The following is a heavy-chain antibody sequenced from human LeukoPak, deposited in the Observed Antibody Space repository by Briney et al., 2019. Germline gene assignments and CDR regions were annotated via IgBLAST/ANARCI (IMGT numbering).Heavy chain of an antibody. CDR2: IYPGDSDT. CDR1: GYSFTTNW. CDR3: ARTRVDPEWWFDP. Sequence: PGESLKISCKASGYSFTTNWISWVRQMPGKGLEWMGIIYPGDSDTRYSPSFQGQVTISADKSISTAYLQWSSLKASDTAMYYCARTRVDPEWWFDPWGQRTLVTVSS. J-gene: IGHJ5*02. D-gene: IGHD3-3*01. V-gene: IGHV5-51*01.